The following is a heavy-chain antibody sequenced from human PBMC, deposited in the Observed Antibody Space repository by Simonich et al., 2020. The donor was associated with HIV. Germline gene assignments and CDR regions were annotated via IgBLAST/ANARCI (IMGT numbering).Heavy chain of an antibody. CDR1: VGSLRGYF. CDR3: ARLKVVGTTNVLYYFDY. V-gene: IGHV4-34*01. Sequence: QVQLQQLGAGLLKPSSTLSLTCAVYVGSLRGYFWSWVRQPPGKGLEWIGEINHSGSTNYNPSLKSRVTTSVDTSKNQFSLKLSSVTAADTAVYYCARLKVVGTTNVLYYFDYWGQGTLVTVSS. CDR2: INHSGST. D-gene: IGHD1-26*01. J-gene: IGHJ4*02.